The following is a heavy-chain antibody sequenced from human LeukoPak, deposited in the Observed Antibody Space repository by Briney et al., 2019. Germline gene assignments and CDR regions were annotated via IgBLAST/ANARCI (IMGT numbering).Heavy chain of an antibody. D-gene: IGHD4-11*01. CDR1: GGSISLSYYY. CDR2: VYYSGTT. J-gene: IGHJ5*02. Sequence: SETLSLTCSVSGGSISLSYYYWGWIRQPPGKALEWIGSVYYSGTTSYNPSLKSRVTISVDMSKNHFSLRLSSVTAADTAVYYCARDCPYSNYTWFDPWGQGTLVTVSS. CDR3: ARDCPYSNYTWFDP. V-gene: IGHV4-39*07.